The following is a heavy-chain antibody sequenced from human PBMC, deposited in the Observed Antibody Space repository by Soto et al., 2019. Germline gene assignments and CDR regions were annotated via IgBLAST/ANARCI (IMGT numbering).Heavy chain of an antibody. CDR1: GYTFTSYA. D-gene: IGHD2-21*02. CDR3: ARSVVVPAPHAY. J-gene: IGHJ4*02. V-gene: IGHV1-3*01. Sequence: ASVKVSCKASGYTFTSYAMHWVRQAPGQRLEWMGWINAGNGNTKYSQKFQGRVTITRDTSASTAYMELSSLRSEDTAVYYCARSVVVPAPHAYWGQGTLAPVPS. CDR2: INAGNGNT.